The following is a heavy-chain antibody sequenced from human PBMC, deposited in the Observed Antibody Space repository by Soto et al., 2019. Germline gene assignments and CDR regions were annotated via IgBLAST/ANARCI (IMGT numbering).Heavy chain of an antibody. V-gene: IGHV4-30-2*01. Sequence: SETLSLTCSVSGSSISSGGYSWSWIRQTPGKGLEWIGFISPFGTPDYNPSLKSPVTISVDRSKNHIFLELSSVTAADAAVYYCSRGALDPWGQGTLVTVSS. CDR1: GSSISSGGYS. J-gene: IGHJ5*02. CDR2: ISPFGTP. CDR3: SRGALDP.